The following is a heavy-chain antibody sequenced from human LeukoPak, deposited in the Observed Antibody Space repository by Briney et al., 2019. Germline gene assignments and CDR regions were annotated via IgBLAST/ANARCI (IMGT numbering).Heavy chain of an antibody. CDR3: ARATAYCGGDCLDY. V-gene: IGHV4-59*01. Sequence: PSETLFLTCTVSGGSISSYYWSWIRQPPGKGLEWIGYIYYSGSTNYNPSLKSRVTISVDTSKNQFSLKLSSVIAADTAVYYCARATAYCGGDCLDYWGQGTLVTVSS. J-gene: IGHJ4*02. D-gene: IGHD2-21*02. CDR2: IYYSGST. CDR1: GGSISSYY.